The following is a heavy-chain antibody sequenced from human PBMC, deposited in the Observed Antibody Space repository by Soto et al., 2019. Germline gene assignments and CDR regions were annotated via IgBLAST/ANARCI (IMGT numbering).Heavy chain of an antibody. V-gene: IGHV3-64*02. Sequence: EVQLVESGEGLVQPGGSLRLSCAASGFTFSSYAMHWVRQAPGKGLEYVSAISSNGGSTYYADSVKGRFTISRDNSKNTLYLQMGSLRAEDMAVYYCARGHTASIAAQLDYWGQGTLVTVSS. D-gene: IGHD6-6*01. J-gene: IGHJ4*02. CDR1: GFTFSSYA. CDR2: ISSNGGST. CDR3: ARGHTASIAAQLDY.